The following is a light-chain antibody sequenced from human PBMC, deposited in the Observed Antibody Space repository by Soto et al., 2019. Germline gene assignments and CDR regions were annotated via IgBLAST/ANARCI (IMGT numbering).Light chain of an antibody. CDR2: DAS. CDR3: QHRRHWPPGAT. V-gene: IGKV3-11*01. CDR1: QSVNTY. Sequence: EVVLTQSPATLSLSPGERATLSCRASQSVNTYLAWYQHKPGQAPRLLIYDASIMATGTPARFSGGGSVTDFALTISSLAPEDLAVYYYQHRRHWPPGATFGGGTKVEIK. J-gene: IGKJ4*01.